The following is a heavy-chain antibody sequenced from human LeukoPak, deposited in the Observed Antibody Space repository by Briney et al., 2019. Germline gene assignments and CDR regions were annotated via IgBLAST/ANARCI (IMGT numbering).Heavy chain of an antibody. V-gene: IGHV4-59*01. Sequence: KPSETLSLTCTVSGGSISSDYWGWIRQSPGKGLEWNGYIYYSGTTSYNPSLKSRVTISLDTSKNQFSLKLSSVTAADTPVYYCARVAGYSSFYYYQGMDVWGQGTTVTVSS. CDR3: ARVAGYSSFYYYQGMDV. D-gene: IGHD6-13*01. CDR1: GGSISSDY. CDR2: IYYSGTT. J-gene: IGHJ6*02.